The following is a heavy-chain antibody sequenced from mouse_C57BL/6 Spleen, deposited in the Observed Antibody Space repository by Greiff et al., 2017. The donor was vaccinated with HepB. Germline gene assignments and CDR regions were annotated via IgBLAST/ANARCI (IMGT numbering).Heavy chain of an antibody. CDR1: GYTFTSYT. V-gene: IGHV1-4*01. J-gene: IGHJ4*01. Sequence: VQLQQSGAELARPGASVKMSCKASGYTFTSYTMHWVKQRPGQGLEWIGYINPSSGYTKYNQKFKDKATLTADTSSSTAYMQLSSLTSEDSAVYYCASSHYYGSSPYAMDYWGQGTSVTVSS. CDR3: ASSHYYGSSPYAMDY. CDR2: INPSSGYT. D-gene: IGHD1-1*01.